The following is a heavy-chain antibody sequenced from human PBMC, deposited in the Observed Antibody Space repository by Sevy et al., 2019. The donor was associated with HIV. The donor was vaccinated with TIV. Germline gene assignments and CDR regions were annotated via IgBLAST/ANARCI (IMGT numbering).Heavy chain of an antibody. CDR2: FDPEDGET. Sequence: ASVKVSCKVSGYTLTELSMHWVRQAPGKGLEWMGGFDPEDGETIYAQKFQGRVTMTEDTSTDTAYMELSSLRSEDTAVSYCATARGGGGELLRRHKRWFDPWGQGTLVTVSS. J-gene: IGHJ5*02. D-gene: IGHD1-26*01. CDR1: GYTLTELS. CDR3: ATARGGGGELLRRHKRWFDP. V-gene: IGHV1-24*01.